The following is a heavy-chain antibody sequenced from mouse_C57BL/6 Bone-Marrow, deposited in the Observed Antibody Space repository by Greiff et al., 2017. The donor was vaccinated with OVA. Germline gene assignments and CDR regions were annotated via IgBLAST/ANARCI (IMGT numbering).Heavy chain of an antibody. V-gene: IGHV1-81*01. Sequence: VQLQESGAELARPGASVKLSCKASGYTFTSYGISWVKQRTGQGLEWIGEIYPRSGNTYYNEKFKGKATLTADKSSSTAYMELRSLTSEDSAVYFCGVPSKGWYFDVWGTGTTVTVSS. CDR3: GVPSKGWYFDV. CDR1: GYTFTSYG. CDR2: IYPRSGNT. J-gene: IGHJ1*03. D-gene: IGHD1-3*01.